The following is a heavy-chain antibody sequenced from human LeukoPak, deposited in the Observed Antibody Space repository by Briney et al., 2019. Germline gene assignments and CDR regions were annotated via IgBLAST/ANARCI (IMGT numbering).Heavy chain of an antibody. CDR3: ARVGYYYDSSGPFDY. CDR1: GFTFNSYG. Sequence: PGGSLRLSCAASGFTFNSYGMHWVRQAPGKGLEWVAVISYDGSNKYSADSVKGRFTISRDNSKNTLYLQMNSLRAEDTAVYYCARVGYYYDSSGPFDYWGQGTLVTVSS. CDR2: ISYDGSNK. V-gene: IGHV3-30*03. D-gene: IGHD3-22*01. J-gene: IGHJ4*02.